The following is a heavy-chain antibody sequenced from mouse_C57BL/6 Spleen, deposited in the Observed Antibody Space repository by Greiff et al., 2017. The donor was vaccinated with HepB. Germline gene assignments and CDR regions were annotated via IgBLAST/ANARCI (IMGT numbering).Heavy chain of an antibody. J-gene: IGHJ4*01. CDR2: IYPGSGST. CDR1: GYTFTSYW. V-gene: IGHV1-55*01. CDR3: TRGTPVVATDYAMDY. D-gene: IGHD1-1*01. Sequence: QVQLQQPGAELVKPGASVKMSCKASGYTFTSYWITWVKQRPGQGLEWIGDIYPGSGSTNYNEKFKSKATLTVDTSSSTAYMQLSSLTSEDSAVYYCTRGTPVVATDYAMDYWGQGTSVTVSS.